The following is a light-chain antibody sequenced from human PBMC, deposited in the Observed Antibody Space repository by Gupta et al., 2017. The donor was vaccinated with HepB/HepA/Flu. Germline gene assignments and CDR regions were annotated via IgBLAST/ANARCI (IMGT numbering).Light chain of an antibody. CDR1: QSVSSN. J-gene: IGKJ1*01. Sequence: IVMTQSPATLSVSPGERATLSCRASQSVSSNLAWYQQKPGQAPRLLIYGASTRATDIPARFSGSGSGTEFTLTISSLRYEDFAVYYCQQYNNWPPWTFGQGTKVEIK. CDR3: QQYNNWPPWT. CDR2: GAS. V-gene: IGKV3-15*01.